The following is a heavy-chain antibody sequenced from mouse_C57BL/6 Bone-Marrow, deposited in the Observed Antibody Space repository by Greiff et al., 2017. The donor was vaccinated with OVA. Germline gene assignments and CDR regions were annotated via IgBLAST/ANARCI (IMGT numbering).Heavy chain of an antibody. CDR3: ARHPLGRGGYWYFDV. CDR1: GFSLTSYG. V-gene: IGHV2-6-1*01. Sequence: VMLVESGPGLVAPSQSLSITCTVSGFSLTSYGVHWVRQPPGKGLEWLVVIWSDGSTTYNSALKSRLSISKDNSKSQVFLKMNSLQTDDTAMYYCARHPLGRGGYWYFDVWGTGTTVTVSS. CDR2: IWSDGST. D-gene: IGHD4-1*01. J-gene: IGHJ1*03.